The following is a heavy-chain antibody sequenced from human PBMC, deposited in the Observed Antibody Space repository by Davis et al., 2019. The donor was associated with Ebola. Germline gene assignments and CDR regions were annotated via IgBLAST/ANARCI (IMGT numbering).Heavy chain of an antibody. CDR1: GFTFSSYA. Sequence: GESLKISCAASGFTFSSYAMSWVRQAPGKGLEWVSAISGSGGSTYYADSVKGRLTISRDNSKNTLYLQMNSLRAEDTAVYYCAKEEGYNWNNFDYWGQGTLVTVSS. J-gene: IGHJ4*02. V-gene: IGHV3-23*01. D-gene: IGHD1/OR15-1a*01. CDR3: AKEEGYNWNNFDY. CDR2: ISGSGGST.